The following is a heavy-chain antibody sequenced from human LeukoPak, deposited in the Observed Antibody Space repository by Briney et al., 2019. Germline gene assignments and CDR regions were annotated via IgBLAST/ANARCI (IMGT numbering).Heavy chain of an antibody. D-gene: IGHD4-23*01. CDR2: ISSSASTI. J-gene: IGHJ4*02. Sequence: LEWVSYISSSASTIYYAHSVKARFTISRDNAKNSLYLQMNSLRAEDTAVYYCARDLGGNPNDYWGQGTLXT. CDR3: ARDLGGNPNDY. V-gene: IGHV3-11*01.